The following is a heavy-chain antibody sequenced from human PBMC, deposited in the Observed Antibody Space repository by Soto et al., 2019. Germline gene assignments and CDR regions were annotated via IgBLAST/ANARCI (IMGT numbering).Heavy chain of an antibody. CDR2: INHSGGT. CDR1: GGSFSAYY. J-gene: IGHJ4*02. Sequence: SETLSLTCAVYGGSFSAYYWSWIRQPPGKGLEWIGEINHSGGTSYNPSLKSRVTISVDTSKSQFSLKLTSVTAADRAVYYCARGSVATVVSSGSYEYWGQGTPVTVSS. D-gene: IGHD3-22*01. V-gene: IGHV4-34*01. CDR3: ARGSVATVVSSGSYEY.